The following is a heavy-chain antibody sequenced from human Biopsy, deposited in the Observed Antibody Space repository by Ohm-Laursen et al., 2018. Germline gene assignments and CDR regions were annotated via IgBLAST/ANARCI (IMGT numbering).Heavy chain of an antibody. V-gene: IGHV4-34*01. CDR3: ARVPLPGIGAAYQGRFLYGMDV. CDR2: ITQSGST. D-gene: IGHD6-13*01. J-gene: IGHJ6*02. Sequence: TLSLTCAVYGGSFNGYFWSWIRQPPGKGLEWIGDITQSGSTNYSPSLKSRVTISVDTAKKQFSLSLRSVTAADTAVYYCARVPLPGIGAAYQGRFLYGMDVWGRGTTVTVSS. CDR1: GGSFNGYF.